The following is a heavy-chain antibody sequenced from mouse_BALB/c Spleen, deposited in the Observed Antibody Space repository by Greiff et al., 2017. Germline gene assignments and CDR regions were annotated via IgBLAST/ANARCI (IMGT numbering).Heavy chain of an antibody. CDR2: IWAGGST. Sequence: VQVVESGPGLVAPSQSLSITCTVSGFSLTSYGVHWVRQPPGKGLEWLGVIWAGGSTNYNSALMSRLSISKDNSKSQVFLKMNSLQTDDTAMYYCAREPLYYAAYWGQGTLVTVSA. V-gene: IGHV2-9*02. CDR1: GFSLTSYG. J-gene: IGHJ3*01. D-gene: IGHD2-1*01. CDR3: AREPLYYAAY.